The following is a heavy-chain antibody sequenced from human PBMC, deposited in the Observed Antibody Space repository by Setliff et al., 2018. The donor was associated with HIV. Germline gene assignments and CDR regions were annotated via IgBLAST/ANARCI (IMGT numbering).Heavy chain of an antibody. Sequence: SGPMLVNPTETLTLTCTVSGFSLSNARMGVSWIRQPPGKALEWLAHLFSNDEKSYSQSLKSRLTISKDTSKSQVVLTMTNMDPVDTATYYCARIRGSSGWYDYWGQGTLVTVSS. J-gene: IGHJ4*02. V-gene: IGHV2-26*01. CDR2: LFSNDEK. D-gene: IGHD6-19*01. CDR3: ARIRGSSGWYDY. CDR1: GFSLSNARMG.